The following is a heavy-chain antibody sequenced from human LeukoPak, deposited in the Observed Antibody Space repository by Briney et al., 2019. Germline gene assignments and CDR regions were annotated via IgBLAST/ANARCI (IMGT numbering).Heavy chain of an antibody. CDR1: GFTFTEYS. D-gene: IGHD3-10*01. J-gene: IGHJ6*03. V-gene: IGHV3-48*04. CDR2: ISDRSSTI. CDR3: ARVRGPTLKACYMDV. Sequence: GESLRLSCAASGFTFTEYSIIWVRQAPGKGLEWVSFISDISDRSSTIHYADSVKGRFTISRDNAERSVYLQMNSLRADDTAVYYCARVRGPTLKACYMDVWGTGTTVTVSS.